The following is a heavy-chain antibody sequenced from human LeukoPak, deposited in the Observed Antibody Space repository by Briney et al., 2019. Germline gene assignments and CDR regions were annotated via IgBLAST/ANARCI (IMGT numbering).Heavy chain of an antibody. CDR1: GFTFSSYA. CDR2: ISYDGSNK. Sequence: PGGSLRLSCAASGFTFSSYAMHRVRQAPGKGLEWVAVISYDGSNKYYADSVKGRFTISRDNSKNTLYLQMNSLRAEDTAVYYCARIAATTEDASYGMDVWGQGTTVTVSS. D-gene: IGHD5-24*01. J-gene: IGHJ6*02. CDR3: ARIAATTEDASYGMDV. V-gene: IGHV3-30-3*01.